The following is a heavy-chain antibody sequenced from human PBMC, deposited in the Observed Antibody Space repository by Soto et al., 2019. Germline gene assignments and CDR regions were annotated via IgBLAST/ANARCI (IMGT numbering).Heavy chain of an antibody. J-gene: IGHJ6*02. V-gene: IGHV3-30*18. Sequence: QVQLVESGGGVVQPGRSLRLSCAASGFTFSSYGMHWVRQAPGKGLEWVAVISYDGSNKYYADSVKGRFTISRDNSKNTLYLQMNSLRAEDTAVYYCAKDLMVRGAHYYYYYGMDVWGQGTTVTVSS. CDR1: GFTFSSYG. CDR2: ISYDGSNK. D-gene: IGHD3-10*01. CDR3: AKDLMVRGAHYYYYYGMDV.